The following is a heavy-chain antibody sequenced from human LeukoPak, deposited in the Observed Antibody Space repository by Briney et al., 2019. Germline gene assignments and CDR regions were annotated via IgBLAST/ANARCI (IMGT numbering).Heavy chain of an antibody. D-gene: IGHD2-2*01. J-gene: IGHJ5*02. Sequence: SVKVSCKASGGTFSSYAISWVRQAPGQGLEWMGGIIPIFGTANYAQKFQGRVTITTDESTSTAYMELSSLRSEYTAVYYCARSIPQYCSSTSCYWWFDPWGQGTLVTVSS. CDR3: ARSIPQYCSSTSCYWWFDP. CDR2: IIPIFGTA. CDR1: GGTFSSYA. V-gene: IGHV1-69*05.